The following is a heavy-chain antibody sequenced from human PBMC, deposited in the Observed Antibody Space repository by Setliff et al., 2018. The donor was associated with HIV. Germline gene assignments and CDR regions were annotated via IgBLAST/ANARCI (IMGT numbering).Heavy chain of an antibody. V-gene: IGHV4-38-2*02. CDR2: VYHGGNT. CDR1: SYSIDSGYY. J-gene: IGHJ3*01. D-gene: IGHD3-22*01. CDR3: ARDRHYYHSGAYGGSRDSFDF. Sequence: SETLSLTCAVSSYSIDSGYYWAWIRQSPGRGPEWIGSVYHGGNTYYNPSLKSRVTISMDTSKNRFSLKLNSVAAADTAVYYCARDRHYYHSGAYGGSRDSFDFWGQGTMVTVSS.